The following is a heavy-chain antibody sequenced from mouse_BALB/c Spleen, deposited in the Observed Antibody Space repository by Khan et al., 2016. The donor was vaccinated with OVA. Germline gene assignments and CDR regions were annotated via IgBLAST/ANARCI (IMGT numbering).Heavy chain of an antibody. Sequence: EVELVESGGDLVKPGGSLKLSCSASGFTFSTYAMSWVRQTPEKRLEWVATISRGGDYIYYPDIVKGRFPISGDNATNTLYLQLSSLRSEDSAMYYCARHNYGPVAYWGQGTLVTVSA. CDR2: ISRGGDYI. J-gene: IGHJ3*01. CDR1: GFTFSTYA. V-gene: IGHV5-9-3*01. CDR3: ARHNYGPVAY. D-gene: IGHD1-1*01.